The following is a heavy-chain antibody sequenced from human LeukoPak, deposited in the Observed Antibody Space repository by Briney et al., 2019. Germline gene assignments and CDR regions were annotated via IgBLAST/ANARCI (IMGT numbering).Heavy chain of an antibody. CDR3: ASSILTGPSRYYFDS. CDR2: INPNSGGT. Sequence: ASVNVSCKASGYTFTHYYMHWVRLAPGQGLEWVGWINPNSGGTKSAQKFQGRDTMTRDTSVTTAYMELSGLRSDDSAVYYCASSILTGPSRYYFDSWGQGTLVTVSS. D-gene: IGHD3-9*01. CDR1: GYTFTHYY. V-gene: IGHV1-2*02. J-gene: IGHJ4*02.